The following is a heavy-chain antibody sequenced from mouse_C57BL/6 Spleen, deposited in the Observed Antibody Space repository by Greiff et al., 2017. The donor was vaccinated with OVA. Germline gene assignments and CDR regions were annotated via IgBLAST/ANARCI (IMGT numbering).Heavy chain of an antibody. CDR2: INPYNGGT. CDR1: GYTFTDYY. D-gene: IGHD4-1*01. Sequence: EVQLQQSGPVLVKPGASVKMSCKASGYTFTDYYMNWVKQSHGKSLEWIGVINPYNGGTSYNQKFKGKATLTVDKSSSTAYMELNSLTSEDSAVYYCARANWGSDYWGQGTTLTVSS. V-gene: IGHV1-19*01. J-gene: IGHJ2*01. CDR3: ARANWGSDY.